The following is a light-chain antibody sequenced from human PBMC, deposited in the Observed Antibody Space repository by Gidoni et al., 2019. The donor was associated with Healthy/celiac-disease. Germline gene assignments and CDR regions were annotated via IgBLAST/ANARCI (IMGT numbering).Light chain of an antibody. CDR2: AAS. CDR3: QQYYSTPMYT. V-gene: IGKV1-NL1*01. Sequence: DIQMTQSPSSLSASVGDSVTITCRASQGISHSLAWYQQKPGKAPKLLLYAASRLESGVPSRFSGSGSGTDYTLTISSLQPEDFATYYCQQYYSTPMYTFGQGTKLEIK. CDR1: QGISHS. J-gene: IGKJ2*01.